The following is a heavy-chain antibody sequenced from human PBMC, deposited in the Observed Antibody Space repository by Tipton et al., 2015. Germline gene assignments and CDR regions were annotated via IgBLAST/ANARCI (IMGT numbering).Heavy chain of an antibody. CDR1: AYTFTSYD. V-gene: IGHV1-8*01. J-gene: IGHJ5*02. CDR2: VSPNSGKT. CDR3: ARDRALYGGNSRWFDP. Sequence: QLVQSGTEVKKPGASVKVSCKTSAYTFTSYDINWVRQATGQGLEWMGWVSPNSGKTGYAQKFQDRITMTRNTSITTAYLELSSLRSEDTAVYYCARDRALYGGNSRWFDPWGQGTLVTVSS. D-gene: IGHD4-23*01.